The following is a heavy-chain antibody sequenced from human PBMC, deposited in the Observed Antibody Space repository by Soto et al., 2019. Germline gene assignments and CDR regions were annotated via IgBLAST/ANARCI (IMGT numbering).Heavy chain of an antibody. V-gene: IGHV1-8*01. Sequence: QVQLVQSGAEVKRPGASVKVSCKASGYTFTENDINWVRQATGQGLEWMGWMNPNSGNTGYAQKFQGRVTMTRDNSITTAYMELSSLRSEDTAVYFCVRAPLDYYSAHYFDNWGQGTLVTVSS. CDR3: VRAPLDYYSAHYFDN. CDR2: MNPNSGNT. D-gene: IGHD2-21*01. CDR1: GYTFTEND. J-gene: IGHJ4*02.